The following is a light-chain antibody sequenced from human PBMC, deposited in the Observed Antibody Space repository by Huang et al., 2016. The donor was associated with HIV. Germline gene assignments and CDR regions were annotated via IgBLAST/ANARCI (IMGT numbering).Light chain of an antibody. CDR3: QQYDNWPPGLT. J-gene: IGKJ4*01. Sequence: EIVMTQSPATLSVSPGGGATLSCRASQNVRRNLAWYQQTPGQAPRLLIYETSTRASGVPARFSGSGFGTEFTLTISGLQSEDFAVYYCQQYDNWPPGLTFGGGTKVEI. V-gene: IGKV3D-15*01. CDR1: QNVRRN. CDR2: ETS.